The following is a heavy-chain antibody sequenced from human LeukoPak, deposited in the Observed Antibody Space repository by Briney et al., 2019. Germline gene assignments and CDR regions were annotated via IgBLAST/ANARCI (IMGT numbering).Heavy chain of an antibody. CDR3: ARDWSLTTGIDY. D-gene: IGHD4-11*01. Sequence: GGSLRLSCAASGFTFSSYWMHWVRQAPGKGLGWVSRINSDGSSTSYADSVKGRFTISRDNAKNTLYLQMNSLRAEDTAVYYCARDWSLTTGIDYWGQGTLVTVSS. J-gene: IGHJ4*02. V-gene: IGHV3-74*01. CDR1: GFTFSSYW. CDR2: INSDGSST.